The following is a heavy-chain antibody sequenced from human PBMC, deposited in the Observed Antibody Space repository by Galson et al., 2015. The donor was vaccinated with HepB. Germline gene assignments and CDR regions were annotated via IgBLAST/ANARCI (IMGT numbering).Heavy chain of an antibody. Sequence: SVTVSCKASGYTFTSYAMHWVRQAPGQRLEWMGWINAGNGNTKYSQKFQGRVTITRDTSASTAYMELSSLRSEDTAVYYCAVYCSGGSCLDYWGQGTLVTVSS. CDR2: INAGNGNT. CDR3: AVYCSGGSCLDY. J-gene: IGHJ4*02. D-gene: IGHD2-15*01. V-gene: IGHV1-3*01. CDR1: GYTFTSYA.